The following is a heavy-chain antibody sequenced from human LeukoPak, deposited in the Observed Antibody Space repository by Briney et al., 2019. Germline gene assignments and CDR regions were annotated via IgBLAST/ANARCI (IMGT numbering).Heavy chain of an antibody. V-gene: IGHV1-69*04. CDR2: ITPILGIA. Sequence: SVKVSCKASGGTFSSYAISWVRQAPGQGLEWMGRITPILGIANYAQKFQGRVTITADKSTSTAYMELSSLRSEDTAVYYCARGGGYSYDFDYWGQGTLVTVSS. D-gene: IGHD5-18*01. CDR1: GGTFSSYA. CDR3: ARGGGYSYDFDY. J-gene: IGHJ4*02.